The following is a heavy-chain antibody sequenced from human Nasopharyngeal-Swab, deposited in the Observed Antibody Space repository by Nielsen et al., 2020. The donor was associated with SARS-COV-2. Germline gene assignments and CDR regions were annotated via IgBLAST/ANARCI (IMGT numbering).Heavy chain of an antibody. CDR2: IYPGNSDT. Sequence: AESLKISWEGFGHSFSNYWFAWVRQMPGKGLEWMGIIYPGNSDTRYSPSFQGQVTISADKSISTAYLQWSSLRASDTAIYYCARQRTTLTLGRAFDLWGQGTMVTVSS. J-gene: IGHJ3*01. D-gene: IGHD4-17*01. CDR1: GHSFSNYW. CDR3: ARQRTTLTLGRAFDL. V-gene: IGHV5-51*01.